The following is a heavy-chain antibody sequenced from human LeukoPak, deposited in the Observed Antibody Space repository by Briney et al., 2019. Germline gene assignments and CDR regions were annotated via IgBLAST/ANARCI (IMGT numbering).Heavy chain of an antibody. V-gene: IGHV1-8*01. D-gene: IGHD3-9*01. Sequence: AASVKVSCKASGYTFTSYDINWVRQATGQGLDWMGWMNPNSGNTGYAQKFQGRVTMTRNTSISTAYMELSRLRSEDTAVYYCARSGNDILTGYYYYYGMDVWGQGTTVTVSS. CDR2: MNPNSGNT. J-gene: IGHJ6*02. CDR3: ARSGNDILTGYYYYYGMDV. CDR1: GYTFTSYD.